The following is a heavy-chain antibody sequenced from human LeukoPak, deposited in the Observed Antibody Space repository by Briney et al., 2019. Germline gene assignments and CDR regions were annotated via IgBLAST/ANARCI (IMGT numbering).Heavy chain of an antibody. J-gene: IGHJ4*02. CDR1: GGSISSSSYY. CDR3: ARRAGYSSSWYDDY. Sequence: SETLSLTCTVSGGSISSSSYYWGWIRQPPGKGLEWIGSIYYSGSTYYNPSLKSRVTISVDTSKSQFSLKLSSVTAADTAVYYCARRAGYSSSWYDDYWGQGTLVTVSS. V-gene: IGHV4-39*01. D-gene: IGHD6-13*01. CDR2: IYYSGST.